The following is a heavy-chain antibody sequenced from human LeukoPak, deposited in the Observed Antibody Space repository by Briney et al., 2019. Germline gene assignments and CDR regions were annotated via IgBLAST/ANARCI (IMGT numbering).Heavy chain of an antibody. D-gene: IGHD3-10*01. CDR2: ISSGSNTI. J-gene: IGHJ3*02. CDR1: GFSFSAYS. V-gene: IGHV3-48*04. Sequence: GRSLRLSCAASGFSFSAYSMNWVRQAPGKGLEWISYISSGSNTIYYADSVKGRFTVSRDNAKNSLYLQMNSLRAEDTAVYYCARTTMVRGVMQPPYIWGQGTMVTVSS. CDR3: ARTTMVRGVMQPPYI.